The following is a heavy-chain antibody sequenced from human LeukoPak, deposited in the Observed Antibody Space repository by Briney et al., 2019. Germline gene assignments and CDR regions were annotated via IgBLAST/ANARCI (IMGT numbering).Heavy chain of an antibody. CDR1: GGSISSGSYY. V-gene: IGHV4-61*02. D-gene: IGHD6-19*01. CDR3: ARAVYSSGLFDI. J-gene: IGHJ3*02. CDR2: IYTSGST. Sequence: SQTLSLTCTVSGGSISSGSYYWSWIRQPAGKGLEWIGRIYTSGSTNYNPSLKSRVTISVDTSKNQFSLKLSSVTAADTAVYYCARAVYSSGLFDIWGQGTMVTVSS.